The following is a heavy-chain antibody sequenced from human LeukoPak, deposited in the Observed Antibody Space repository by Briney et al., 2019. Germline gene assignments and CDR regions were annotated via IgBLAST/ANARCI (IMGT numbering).Heavy chain of an antibody. Sequence: TGGSLRLSCAASGFTFSSAWMHWVRQAPGTGLVWVSRITDDATTTYADSVKGRFTISRDNAKNILHLQMNSLRAEDTAVYYCVRDRVGPDYWGQGTLVTVSS. CDR3: VRDRVGPDY. D-gene: IGHD1-26*01. J-gene: IGHJ4*02. CDR1: GFTFSSAW. CDR2: ITDDATT. V-gene: IGHV3-74*03.